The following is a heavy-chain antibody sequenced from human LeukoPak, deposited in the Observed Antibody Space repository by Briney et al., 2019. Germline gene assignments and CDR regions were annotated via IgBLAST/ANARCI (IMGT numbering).Heavy chain of an antibody. Sequence: PGGSLRLSCTASKFTFSHYGMQWVRQAPGKGLEWVAVISSDGSIKVYADSVKGRFTLSRDNSINTVDLQMSSLRAEDTAVYYCVKTGFLWNYPLAYWGQGTLVTVSS. CDR3: VKTGFLWNYPLAY. V-gene: IGHV3-30*18. CDR2: ISSDGSIK. CDR1: KFTFSHYG. J-gene: IGHJ4*02. D-gene: IGHD1-7*01.